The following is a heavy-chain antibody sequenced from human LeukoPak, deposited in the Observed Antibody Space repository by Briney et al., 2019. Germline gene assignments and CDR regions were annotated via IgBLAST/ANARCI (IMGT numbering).Heavy chain of an antibody. V-gene: IGHV3-7*01. Sequence: PGGSLRLSCAASGFTFSNSWMSWVRQAPERGLEWVANIKADGSQKDYVDSMKGRFTISRDNARNLLYLQMNSLRAEDTAVYYCASGGPDQWEIRSGSFDSWGLGTLVIVSS. D-gene: IGHD1-26*01. CDR1: GFTFSNSW. CDR2: IKADGSQK. CDR3: ASGGPDQWEIRSGSFDS. J-gene: IGHJ4*02.